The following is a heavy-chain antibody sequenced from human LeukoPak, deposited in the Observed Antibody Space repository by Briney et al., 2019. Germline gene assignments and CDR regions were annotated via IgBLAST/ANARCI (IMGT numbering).Heavy chain of an antibody. CDR3: ARLFQLLPPGKGGFDY. Sequence: DSVKGRFTISRHNSKNTLYLQMNSLRPEDTAVYYCARLFQLLPPGKGGFDYWGQGTLVTVSS. J-gene: IGHJ4*02. D-gene: IGHD2-2*01. V-gene: IGHV3-53*04.